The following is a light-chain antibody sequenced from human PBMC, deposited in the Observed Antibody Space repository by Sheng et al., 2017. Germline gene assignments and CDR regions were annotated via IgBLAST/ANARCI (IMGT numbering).Light chain of an antibody. CDR3: QQNFGIFS. CDR1: QSISSW. CDR2: KAS. V-gene: IGKV1-5*03. Sequence: DIQMTQSPSTLSASVGDRVTITCRASQSISSWLAWYQQKPGKAPKLLIYKASSLESGVPSRFSGSGSGTDFTLTISSLQPDDFATYYCQQNFGIFSFGGGTKVEI. J-gene: IGKJ4*01.